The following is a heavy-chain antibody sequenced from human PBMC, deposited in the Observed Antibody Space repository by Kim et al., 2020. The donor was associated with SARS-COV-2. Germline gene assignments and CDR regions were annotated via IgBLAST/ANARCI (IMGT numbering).Heavy chain of an antibody. J-gene: IGHJ4*02. Sequence: TNYNPSLKSRVTISVDTSKNQFSLKLSSVTAADTAVYYCALGVGATDFDYWGQGTLVTVSS. CDR2: T. D-gene: IGHD1-26*01. CDR3: ALGVGATDFDY. V-gene: IGHV4-59*09.